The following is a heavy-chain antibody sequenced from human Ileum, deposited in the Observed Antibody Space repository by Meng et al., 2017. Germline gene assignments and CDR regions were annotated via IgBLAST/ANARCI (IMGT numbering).Heavy chain of an antibody. D-gene: IGHD2/OR15-2a*01. Sequence: GGSLRLSCAASGFTFHDYAMHWVRQTPGKGLEWVSGIYWNDGGTGYGDSVKGRFTISRDKAKESVYLQMNSLRLEDTAVYYCVKDILPGGADVWGQGTTVTVSS. CDR2: IYWNDGGT. J-gene: IGHJ6*02. V-gene: IGHV3-9*01. CDR3: VKDILPGGADV. CDR1: GFTFHDYA.